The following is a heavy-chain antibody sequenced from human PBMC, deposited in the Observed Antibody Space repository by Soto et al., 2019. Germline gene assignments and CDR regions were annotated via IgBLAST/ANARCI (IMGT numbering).Heavy chain of an antibody. CDR2: IIPSFGTA. CDR1: GDTFSSYA. D-gene: IGHD3-10*01. CDR3: ARDLTMVRGVIVPGFIWFDP. J-gene: IGHJ5*02. Sequence: SVKVSCKASGDTFSSYAISWVRQAPGQGLEWTGRIIPSFGTANYAQKFQGRVTITADESTSTAYMELSSLRSEDTAVYYCARDLTMVRGVIVPGFIWFDPWGQGTLVTVSS. V-gene: IGHV1-69*13.